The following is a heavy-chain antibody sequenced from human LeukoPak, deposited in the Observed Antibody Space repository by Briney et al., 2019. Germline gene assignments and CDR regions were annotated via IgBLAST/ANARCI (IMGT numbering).Heavy chain of an antibody. CDR2: IYYSGST. J-gene: IGHJ5*02. CDR1: GGSISSGGYY. V-gene: IGHV4-31*03. Sequence: PSQTLSLTCTVSGGSISSGGYYWSWIRQHPGKGLEWIGYIYYSGSTYYNPSLKSRVTISVDTSKNQFSLRLSSVTAADTAVYYCARRRESGSYGRGHWFDPWGQGTLVTVSS. CDR3: ARRRESGSYGRGHWFDP. D-gene: IGHD1-26*01.